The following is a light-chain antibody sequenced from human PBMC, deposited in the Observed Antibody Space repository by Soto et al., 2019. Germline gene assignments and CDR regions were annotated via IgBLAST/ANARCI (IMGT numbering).Light chain of an antibody. V-gene: IGKV3-15*01. J-gene: IGKJ4*01. Sequence: EIVMTQSPATLSVSPGERATLSCRASQSVSSDLAWYQQKPGQAPSLLIYGASTRATAFPARFSGSGSGTEFTLTISRLQPEDFAVYYCQQYNNWPLTFGGGTQVEIK. CDR1: QSVSSD. CDR3: QQYNNWPLT. CDR2: GAS.